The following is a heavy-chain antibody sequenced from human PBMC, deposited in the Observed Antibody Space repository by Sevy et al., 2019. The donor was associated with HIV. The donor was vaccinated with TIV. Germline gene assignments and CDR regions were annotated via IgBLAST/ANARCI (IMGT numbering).Heavy chain of an antibody. J-gene: IGHJ4*02. CDR2: ISAYNGDT. CDR3: ARAATVVTPDS. D-gene: IGHD2-21*02. Sequence: ASVKVSCKTSGYTCTTYGIIWVRRAPGQGLEWMGWISAYNGDTNYAQKLQGRVSMTTDTSTSTAYLEVRSLRSDDTAVYYCARAATVVTPDSWGQGTLVTVSS. V-gene: IGHV1-18*04. CDR1: GYTCTTYG.